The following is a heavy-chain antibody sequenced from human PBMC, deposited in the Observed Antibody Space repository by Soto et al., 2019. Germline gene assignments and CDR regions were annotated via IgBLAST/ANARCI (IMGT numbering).Heavy chain of an antibody. CDR2: IYHGGST. CDR1: GASVTRDGNC. V-gene: IGHV4-30-2*01. Sequence: SETLSLTCSVSGASVTRDGNCWTWIRQPPGKGLEFVASIYHGGSTFYNPSLRSRVTISLDRSKNQFSLKLTSVTAADTAVYYCDRPVDGYSQFDDWGQGTLVTVSS. CDR3: DRPVDGYSQFDD. D-gene: IGHD4-4*01. J-gene: IGHJ4*02.